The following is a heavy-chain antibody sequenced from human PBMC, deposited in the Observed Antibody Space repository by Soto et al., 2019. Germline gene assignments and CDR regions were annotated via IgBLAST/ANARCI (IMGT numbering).Heavy chain of an antibody. CDR2: INPSGGST. J-gene: IGHJ6*04. CDR1: GYTFTSYY. Sequence: ASVKVSCKASGYTFTSYYMHWGRQAPGQGLEWMGIINPSGGSTSYAQKFQGRVTMTSDTSTSTVYMELSSLRSEDTAVYYCARARKSIADVYGMDARGDGPTVTVSS. V-gene: IGHV1-46*01. CDR3: ARARKSIADVYGMDA. D-gene: IGHD6-6*01.